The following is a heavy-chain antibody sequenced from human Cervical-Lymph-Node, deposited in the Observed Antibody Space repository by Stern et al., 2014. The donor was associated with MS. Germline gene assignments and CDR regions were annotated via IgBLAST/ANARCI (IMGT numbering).Heavy chain of an antibody. CDR3: VRDWSSNAYKSEDY. Sequence: VQLVESGGGVVQPGRSLRLSCIASGFTFSNYGMHWVRQAPGQGLGWVATIWHDGSKTYYADSVRGRFTISRDNSKNTLSLQMNSLRVDDTAVYYCVRDWSSNAYKSEDYWGQGTLVTVSS. J-gene: IGHJ4*02. CDR1: GFTFSNYG. V-gene: IGHV3-33*01. CDR2: IWHDGSKT. D-gene: IGHD4-11*01.